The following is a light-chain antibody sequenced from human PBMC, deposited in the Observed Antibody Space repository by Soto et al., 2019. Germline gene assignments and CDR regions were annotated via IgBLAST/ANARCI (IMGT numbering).Light chain of an antibody. J-gene: IGKJ2*01. CDR1: QSVNSN. Sequence: EIVMTQSPATLSVSPGERATLSCRASQSVNSNLAWYQQKPGQPPRLLIYDASTRATGIPARFSGSGSGTEFTLIISSLQSEDFAVYYWQQYTNWPPYTFGQGTKLEIK. V-gene: IGKV3-15*01. CDR2: DAS. CDR3: QQYTNWPPYT.